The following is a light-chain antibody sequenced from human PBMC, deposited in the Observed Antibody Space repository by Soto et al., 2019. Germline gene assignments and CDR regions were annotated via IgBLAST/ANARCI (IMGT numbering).Light chain of an antibody. CDR3: QQYNSYSQLT. J-gene: IGKJ4*01. CDR2: KAS. CDR1: QSISSW. V-gene: IGKV1-5*03. Sequence: DLQMTQSPSTLSASVGDRVTITCRASQSISSWLAWYQQKPGKAPNLLIYKASSLESGVPSRFSGSGSGTEFTLTISSLQPDDFATYYCQQYNSYSQLTFGGGTKVEIK.